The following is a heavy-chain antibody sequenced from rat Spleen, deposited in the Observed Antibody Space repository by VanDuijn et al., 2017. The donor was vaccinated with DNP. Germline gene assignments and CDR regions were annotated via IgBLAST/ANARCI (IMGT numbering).Heavy chain of an antibody. J-gene: IGHJ3*01. Sequence: EVQLVESGGDLVRPGRSLKLSCVASGFTFRNYGMAWVRQVPGKGLEWVASIPSRGGNTYYPDSVKGRFTISRDNAENTVYLQMNSLRSEDTATYYCTTDNSGLNWFAFWGQGTLVTVSS. CDR1: GFTFRNYG. D-gene: IGHD4-3*01. CDR3: TTDNSGLNWFAF. V-gene: IGHV5S13*01. CDR2: IPSRGGNT.